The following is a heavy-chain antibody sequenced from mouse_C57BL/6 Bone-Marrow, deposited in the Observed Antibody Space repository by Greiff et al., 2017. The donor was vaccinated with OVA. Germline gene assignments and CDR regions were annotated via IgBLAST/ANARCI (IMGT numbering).Heavy chain of an antibody. CDR2: INYDGSST. V-gene: IGHV5-16*01. CDR3: ARGGEYGSSFYYAMDY. J-gene: IGHJ4*01. D-gene: IGHD1-1*01. Sequence: EVQLVESEGGLVQPGSSMKLSCTASGFTFSDYYMAWVRQVPEKGLEWVANINYDGSSTYYLDSLKSRFIISRDNAKNILYLQMSSLKSEDTATYYCARGGEYGSSFYYAMDYWGQGTSVTVSS. CDR1: GFTFSDYY.